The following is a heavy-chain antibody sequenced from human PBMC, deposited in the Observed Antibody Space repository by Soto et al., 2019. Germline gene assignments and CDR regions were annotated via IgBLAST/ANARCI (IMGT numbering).Heavy chain of an antibody. CDR2: IYSGGYT. J-gene: IGHJ4*02. Sequence: EVQLVESGGGLIQPGGSLRLSCAVSGFTVSNNYMSWVRQAPGKGLEGVSVIYSGGYTAYGDSVKGRFTISRDNSKNTLFLQMNSPGPQAPAVYFWARQPGGGGYWGQGTLVTVSS. V-gene: IGHV3-53*01. D-gene: IGHD3-10*01. CDR3: ARQPGGGGY. CDR1: GFTVSNNY.